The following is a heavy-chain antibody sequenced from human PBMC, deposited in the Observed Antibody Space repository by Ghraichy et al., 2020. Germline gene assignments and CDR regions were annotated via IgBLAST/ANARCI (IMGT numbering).Heavy chain of an antibody. CDR3: ARAGLTIAVAGTQREVEDRYYYYGMDV. J-gene: IGHJ6*02. V-gene: IGHV1-69*13. Sequence: SVKVSCKASGGTFSSYAISWVRQAPGQGLEWMGGIIPIFGTANYAQKFQGRVTITADESTSTAYMELSSLRSEDTAVYYCARAGLTIAVAGTQREVEDRYYYYGMDVWGQGTTVTVSS. CDR1: GGTFSSYA. CDR2: IIPIFGTA. D-gene: IGHD6-19*01.